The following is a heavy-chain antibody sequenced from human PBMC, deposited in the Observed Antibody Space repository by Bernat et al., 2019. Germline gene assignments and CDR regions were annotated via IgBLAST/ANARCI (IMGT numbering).Heavy chain of an antibody. CDR1: GFTFSYYS. J-gene: IGHJ6*03. D-gene: IGHD4-17*01. Sequence: EVQLVESGGGLVKPGGSLTLSCAASGFTFSYYSMHWVRQAPGKGPEWVSYISTSSSHIYYADSVKGRFTVSRDNAKNSLSLQMNSLRAEDTAVYYCARGLTGDHVNYSYYMDVWGKGTTVTVSS. CDR3: ARGLTGDHVNYSYYMDV. V-gene: IGHV3-21*05. CDR2: ISTSSSHI.